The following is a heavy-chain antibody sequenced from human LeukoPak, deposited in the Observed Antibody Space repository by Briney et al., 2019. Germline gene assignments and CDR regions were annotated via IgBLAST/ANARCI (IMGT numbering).Heavy chain of an antibody. Sequence: SETLSLTCTVSGGSISSYYWSWIRQPAGKGLEWIGRIYTSGSTNYNPSLKGRVTMSVDTSKNQFSLKLSSVTAADTAVYYCARGPSSSFYYYYYYYMDVWGKGTTVTVSS. J-gene: IGHJ6*03. CDR3: ARGPSSSFYYYYYYYMDV. V-gene: IGHV4-4*07. D-gene: IGHD6-13*01. CDR1: GGSISSYY. CDR2: IYTSGST.